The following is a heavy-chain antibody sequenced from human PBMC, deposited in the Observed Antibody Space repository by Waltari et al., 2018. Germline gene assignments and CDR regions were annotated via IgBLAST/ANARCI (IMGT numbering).Heavy chain of an antibody. CDR2: IYYSGST. Sequence: QVQLQESGPGLVKPSQTLSLTCTVPGGSISSADYYWSWIRHHPGKGLEWLGYIYYSGSTYFNPSLKTLGTTSLDTSMNQLSLKLSSVTAADTAVYYCARLFGVGHAKAFDIWGQGTRVTVSS. CDR3: ARLFGVGHAKAFDI. V-gene: IGHV4-31*01. J-gene: IGHJ3*02. CDR1: GGSISSADYY. D-gene: IGHD3-3*01.